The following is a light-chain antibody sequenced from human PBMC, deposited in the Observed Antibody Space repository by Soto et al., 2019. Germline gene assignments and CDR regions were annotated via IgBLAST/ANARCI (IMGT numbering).Light chain of an antibody. CDR2: TTS. Sequence: DHQMTQSPSSLSASVGDRVTVTCRASQSISTFLNWYQQKPGKAPNLLIYTTSTLHGGVPSRFSGSGSGTDFTLTISSLQPEDFATYYCQQSFTAPWTFGQGTRVEIK. CDR3: QQSFTAPWT. J-gene: IGKJ1*01. V-gene: IGKV1-39*01. CDR1: QSISTF.